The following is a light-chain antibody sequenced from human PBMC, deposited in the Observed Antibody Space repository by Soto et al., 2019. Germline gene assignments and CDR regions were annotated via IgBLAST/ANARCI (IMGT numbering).Light chain of an antibody. J-gene: IGLJ1*01. V-gene: IGLV2-8*01. CDR3: SSYAGSKNFYV. CDR1: SSDVGGYNY. CDR2: EVS. Sequence: QSALTQPPSASGSPGQSVTISCTGTSSDVGGYNYVSWYQQHPGKAPKLMIYEVSKRPSGVPDRFSGSKSGNTASLTVSGLQAEDEADYYCSSYAGSKNFYVFGT.